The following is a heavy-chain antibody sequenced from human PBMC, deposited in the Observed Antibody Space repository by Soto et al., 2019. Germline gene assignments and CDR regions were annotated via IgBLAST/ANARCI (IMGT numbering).Heavy chain of an antibody. CDR1: GFTFSNAW. CDR3: TLWAHITIFGVVIFEDYYYYGMDV. V-gene: IGHV3-15*07. J-gene: IGHJ6*02. Sequence: GGSLRLSCAASGFTFSNAWMNWVRQAPGKGLEWVGRIKSKTDGGTTDYAAPVKGRFTISRDDSKNTLYLQMNSLKTEDTAVYYCTLWAHITIFGVVIFEDYYYYGMDVWGQGTTVTVSS. D-gene: IGHD3-3*01. CDR2: IKSKTDGGTT.